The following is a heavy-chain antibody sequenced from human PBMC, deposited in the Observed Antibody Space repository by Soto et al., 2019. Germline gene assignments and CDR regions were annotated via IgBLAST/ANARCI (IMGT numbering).Heavy chain of an antibody. CDR2: MNASSGNT. CDR3: ARSSLTYYDSSGYLSLDAFYI. V-gene: IGHV1-8*01. D-gene: IGHD3-22*01. J-gene: IGHJ3*02. Sequence: ASVKVSCKASGYTFTSYDINWVRQATGQGLEWMGWMNASSGNTGYAQKFQGRVTITRNTSISTAYMELSSLRSEDTAVYYCARSSLTYYDSSGYLSLDAFYIWGQGTMVTVSS. CDR1: GYTFTSYD.